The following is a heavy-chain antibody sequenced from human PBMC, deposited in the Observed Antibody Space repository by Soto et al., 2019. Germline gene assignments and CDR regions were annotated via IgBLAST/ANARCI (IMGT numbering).Heavy chain of an antibody. J-gene: IGHJ4*02. CDR3: ATYGSGSYKPPTVDY. CDR1: GGPISSGGYY. Sequence: QVQLQESGPGLVKPSQTLSLTCTVSGGPISSGGYYWSWIRQHPEKGLEWIGYIYYSGSTYYNPSLRSRVTRSVDTSKNQFSLKLSSVTAADTAVYYCATYGSGSYKPPTVDYWGQGTLVTVSS. CDR2: IYYSGST. D-gene: IGHD3-10*01. V-gene: IGHV4-31*03.